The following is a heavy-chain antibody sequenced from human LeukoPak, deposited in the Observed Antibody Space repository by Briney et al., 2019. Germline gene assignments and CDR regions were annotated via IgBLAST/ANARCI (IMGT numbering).Heavy chain of an antibody. CDR3: ARDAFDI. CDR1: DVSISSSY. CDR2: ISYTGST. V-gene: IGHV4-59*12. Sequence: SETLSLTCSVSDVSISSSYWSWIRQPPGKGLEWIGYISYTGSTHYNPSLKSRLTISVDKAKNQFSLKVSSVSAADTAVYYCARDAFDIWGQGTLVTVSS. J-gene: IGHJ3*02.